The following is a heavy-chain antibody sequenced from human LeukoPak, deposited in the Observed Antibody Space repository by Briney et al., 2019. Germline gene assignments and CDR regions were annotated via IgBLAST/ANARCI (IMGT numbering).Heavy chain of an antibody. V-gene: IGHV1-2*02. CDR2: INPNSGGT. CDR1: GYTFTSYY. CDR3: ARELGSGYYRYFDY. J-gene: IGHJ4*02. D-gene: IGHD3-22*01. Sequence: ASVKVSCKASGYTFTSYYIHWVRHAPGQGLEWMGWINPNSGGTNFAQKFQGRVSMTRDTSISTAYMELSRLRSDDTAVYYCARELGSGYYRYFDYWGQGTLVTVSS.